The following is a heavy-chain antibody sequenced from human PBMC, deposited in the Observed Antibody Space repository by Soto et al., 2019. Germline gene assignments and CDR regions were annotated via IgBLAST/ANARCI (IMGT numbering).Heavy chain of an antibody. CDR1: GFTFSGYG. CDR3: GRAEGIVVVPPAIDY. V-gene: IGHV3-30*03. D-gene: IGHD2-2*01. Sequence: GGSLRLSCAASGFTFSGYGMHWVRQAPGKGLEWVAVISYDGSNKYYADSVKGRFTISRDNSKNTLYLQMNSLRAEDTAVYYCGRAEGIVVVPPAIDYWGQGTLVTVSS. CDR2: ISYDGSNK. J-gene: IGHJ4*02.